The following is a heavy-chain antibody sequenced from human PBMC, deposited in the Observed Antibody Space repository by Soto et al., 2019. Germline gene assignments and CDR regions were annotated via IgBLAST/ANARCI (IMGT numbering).Heavy chain of an antibody. Sequence: QITLKESGPTLVTPTQTLTLTCSFSGFSLTTDGVGVGWVRQPPGEALEWLALIYWDDAERYSPSLKTRLTITKDPSKNQVVLIMTNMDPVDTATYYCAHSRNLITDDAQVGDFDYWGQGTLVTVSS. D-gene: IGHD3-10*01. J-gene: IGHJ4*02. CDR3: AHSRNLITDDAQVGDFDY. CDR1: GFSLTTDGVG. CDR2: IYWDDAE. V-gene: IGHV2-5*02.